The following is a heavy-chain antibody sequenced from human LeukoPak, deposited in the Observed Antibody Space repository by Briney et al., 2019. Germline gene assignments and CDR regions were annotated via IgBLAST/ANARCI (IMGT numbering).Heavy chain of an antibody. V-gene: IGHV3-23*01. J-gene: IGHJ4*02. D-gene: IGHD6-19*01. CDR1: GFTFSSYA. Sequence: GGSLRLSCAASGFTFSSYAMSWVRQAPGKGLERVSAISGSGGSTYYADSVKGRFTISRDNSKNTLYLQMNSLRAEDTAVYYCAKDYEQWLVRYYFDYWGQGTLVTVSS. CDR3: AKDYEQWLVRYYFDY. CDR2: ISGSGGST.